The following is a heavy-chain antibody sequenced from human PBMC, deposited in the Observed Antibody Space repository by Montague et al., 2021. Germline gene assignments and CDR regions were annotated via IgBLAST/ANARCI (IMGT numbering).Heavy chain of an antibody. CDR3: ASWMH. Sequence: SETRSLTCTVSGASISTYNWFWIRHPQGTGLEWIGFSALTRDTNHNPSPKSRITISVDTSKKQFSLRFSLVPAAATAVYYYASWMHWGQGTLVTVSS. V-gene: IGHV4-59*13. CDR2: SALTRDT. D-gene: IGHD2-2*03. J-gene: IGHJ4*02. CDR1: GASISTYN.